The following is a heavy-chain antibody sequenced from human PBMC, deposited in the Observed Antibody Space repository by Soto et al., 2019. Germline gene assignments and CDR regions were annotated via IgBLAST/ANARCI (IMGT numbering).Heavy chain of an antibody. CDR3: ARDPTIVVAHDAFAI. CDR1: GGSISSGDYY. V-gene: IGHV4-30-4*01. Sequence: PSETLSLTCTVSGGSISSGDYYWSWIRQPPGKGLEWIGYIYYSGSTYYNPSLKSRVTISVDTSKNQFSLKLSSVTAADTAVYYCARDPTIVVAHDAFAIWGQGTMVTVSS. CDR2: IYYSGST. D-gene: IGHD3-22*01. J-gene: IGHJ3*02.